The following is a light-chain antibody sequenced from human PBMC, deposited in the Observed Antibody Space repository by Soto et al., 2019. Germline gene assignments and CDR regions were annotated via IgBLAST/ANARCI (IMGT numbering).Light chain of an antibody. V-gene: IGKV3-20*01. Sequence: EIVLTQSPGTLSLSPGERATLSCRASQSVSSSYLAWYQQKPGQAPRLLSYGASSRATGIPDRFGGTGSGTDFNLTISRLEAEDFAVYYYQQYGSSPPYTFGQGTKLEIK. CDR1: QSVSSSY. J-gene: IGKJ2*01. CDR3: QQYGSSPPYT. CDR2: GAS.